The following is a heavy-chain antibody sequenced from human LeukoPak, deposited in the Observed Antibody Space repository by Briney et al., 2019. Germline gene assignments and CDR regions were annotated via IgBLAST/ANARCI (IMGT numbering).Heavy chain of an antibody. CDR1: GFTVSSNY. CDR3: ARGSSGHYYIDY. J-gene: IGHJ4*02. CDR2: IYSGGSA. Sequence: PGGSLRLSCAASGFTVSSNYMSWVRQAPGKGLEWVSVIYSGGSAYYADSVKGRFTISRDNSKNTLYLQMNSLRAEDTAVYYCARGSSGHYYIDYWGQGTLVTVSS. D-gene: IGHD6-19*01. V-gene: IGHV3-66*01.